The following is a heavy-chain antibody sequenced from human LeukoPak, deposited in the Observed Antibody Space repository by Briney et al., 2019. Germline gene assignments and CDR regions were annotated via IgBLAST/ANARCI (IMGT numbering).Heavy chain of an antibody. CDR1: GLNFRSFW. V-gene: IGHV3-7*04. Sequence: GSLRLSCAVSGLNFRSFWMSWVRQAPGKGLEWVANIKQDKTEKFYVDSVKGRFTISRDNAKNSLYLQMNSLRVEDSAVYYCARGFYFSMTELYYLDLWGRGTLVTVSS. CDR2: IKQDKTEK. D-gene: IGHD2-8*01. CDR3: ARGFYFSMTELYYLDL. J-gene: IGHJ2*01.